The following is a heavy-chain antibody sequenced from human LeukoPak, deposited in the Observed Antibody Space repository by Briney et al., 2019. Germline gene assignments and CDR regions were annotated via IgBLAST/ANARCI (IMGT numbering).Heavy chain of an antibody. Sequence: PGGSLRLSCAASGFTFSSYGMHWVRQAPGKGLEWVAVISYDGSNKYYADSVKGRFTISRDNSKNTLYLQMNSLRAEDTAVYYCARTMIVVVITTPFDYWGQGTPVTVSS. D-gene: IGHD3-22*01. CDR3: ARTMIVVVITTPFDY. V-gene: IGHV3-30*03. J-gene: IGHJ4*02. CDR1: GFTFSSYG. CDR2: ISYDGSNK.